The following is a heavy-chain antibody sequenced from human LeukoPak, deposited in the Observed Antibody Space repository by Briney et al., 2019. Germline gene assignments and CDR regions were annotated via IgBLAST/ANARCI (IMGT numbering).Heavy chain of an antibody. D-gene: IGHD2-2*01. J-gene: IGHJ4*02. V-gene: IGHV3-21*01. CDR2: ISSSTTYI. CDR1: GFTFSSYT. Sequence: GGSLRLSCAASGFTFSSYTMNWVRQAPGTGLEWVSSISSSTTYIYYADSVKGRSTISRDNAKNSLYLQMNSLRAEDTAVYYCARDVYSTSWSNFDFWGQGTLVTVSS. CDR3: ARDVYSTSWSNFDF.